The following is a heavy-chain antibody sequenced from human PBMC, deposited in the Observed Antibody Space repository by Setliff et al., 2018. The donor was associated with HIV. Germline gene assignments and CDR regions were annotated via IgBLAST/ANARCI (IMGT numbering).Heavy chain of an antibody. J-gene: IGHJ3*02. V-gene: IGHV4-4*07. CDR3: ARGPLMLYGLGALDI. D-gene: IGHD2-8*01. CDR2: IYTSGST. Sequence: PSQTLSLTCTVSGGSISTYYWSWIRQPAGKGLEWIGRIYTSGSTNYSPSLKSRVTMSVDTSKNQFSLNLRSVTAADTAMYFCARGPLMLYGLGALDIWGQGTMVTVSS. CDR1: GGSISTYY.